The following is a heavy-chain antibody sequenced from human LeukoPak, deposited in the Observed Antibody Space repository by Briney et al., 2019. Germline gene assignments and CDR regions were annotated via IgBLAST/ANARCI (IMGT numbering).Heavy chain of an antibody. D-gene: IGHD3-9*01. CDR1: GFTFSSYS. J-gene: IGHJ5*02. CDR2: ISSSSYI. CDR3: ARTPDDYDILTGYYRTENWFDP. Sequence: GGSLRLSCAASGFTFSSYSMNWVRQAPGKGLEWVSSISSSSYIYYADSVKGRFTISRDNAKNSLYLQMNSLRAEDTAVYYCARTPDDYDILTGYYRTENWFDPWGQGTLVTVSS. V-gene: IGHV3-21*01.